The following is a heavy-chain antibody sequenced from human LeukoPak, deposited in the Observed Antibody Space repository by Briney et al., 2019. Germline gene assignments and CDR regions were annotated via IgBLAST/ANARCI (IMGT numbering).Heavy chain of an antibody. CDR3: ATGPDSSGNNYGMDV. J-gene: IGHJ6*02. D-gene: IGHD6-19*01. V-gene: IGHV1-24*01. Sequence: GASVKVSCKVSGYTLTELSMHWVRQAPGKGPEWMGGFDPEDGETIYAQKFQGRVTMAEDTSTDTAYMELSSLRSEDTAVYYCATGPDSSGNNYGMDVWGQGTTVTVSS. CDR1: GYTLTELS. CDR2: FDPEDGET.